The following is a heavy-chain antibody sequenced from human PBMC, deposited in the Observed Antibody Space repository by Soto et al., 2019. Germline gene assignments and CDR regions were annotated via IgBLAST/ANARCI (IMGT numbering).Heavy chain of an antibody. CDR2: ISGSGGST. D-gene: IGHD6-19*01. CDR1: GVTVSSYA. Sequence: GGSLGLSCAASGVTVSSYAMSWVRQAPGKGLEWVSAISGSGGSTYYADSVKGRFTISRDNSKNTLYLQMNSLRAEDTAVYYCAKDSIAVAAYYYYGMDVWGQGTTVTVSS. CDR3: AKDSIAVAAYYYYGMDV. J-gene: IGHJ6*02. V-gene: IGHV3-23*01.